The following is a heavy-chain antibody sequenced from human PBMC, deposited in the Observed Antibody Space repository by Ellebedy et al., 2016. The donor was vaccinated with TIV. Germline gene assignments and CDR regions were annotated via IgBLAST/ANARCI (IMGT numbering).Heavy chain of an antibody. CDR3: ARGSIVGATRFFQH. CDR2: IRDNGVNT. Sequence: GGSLRLSCAASGFTFSSYAMHWVRQAPGKGLEWVSSIRDNGVNTYYADSVRGRFTISRDNSKNTLSLQMNSLRAEDTAVYYCARGSIVGATRFFQHWGQGTPVTVSS. CDR1: GFTFSSYA. D-gene: IGHD1-26*01. J-gene: IGHJ1*01. V-gene: IGHV3-23*01.